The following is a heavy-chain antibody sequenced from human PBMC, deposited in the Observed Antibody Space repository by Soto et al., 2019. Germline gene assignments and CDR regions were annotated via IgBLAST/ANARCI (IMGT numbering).Heavy chain of an antibody. V-gene: IGHV2-5*01. CDR1: GFSLSTSGVG. J-gene: IGHJ4*02. D-gene: IGHD3-22*01. CDR3: AHRTLITAFDY. CDR2: ISWNDDK. Sequence: QITLKESGPTLVKPTQTLTLTCTFSGFSLSTSGVGVGWIRQPPVKALEWLALISWNDDKRYSPSLKSRLTITKDTSKNQVVLTMTNMNPVDTATYYCAHRTLITAFDYWGQGTLVTVSS.